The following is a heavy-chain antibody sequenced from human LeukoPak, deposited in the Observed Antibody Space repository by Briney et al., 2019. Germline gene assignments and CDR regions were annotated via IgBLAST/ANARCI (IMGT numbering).Heavy chain of an antibody. CDR2: VYTSGTT. CDR3: ARGFGHP. V-gene: IGHV4-4*07. J-gene: IGHJ5*02. CDR1: GGSIRGYY. D-gene: IGHD3-10*01. Sequence: PETLSLTCTVSGGSIRGYYWSGFRQPAGKGLEWIGRVYTSGTTNYNPSLKSRVTMSIDTSKNQFSLKLTSVTAADTAVYYCARGFGHPWGQRTLVTVSS.